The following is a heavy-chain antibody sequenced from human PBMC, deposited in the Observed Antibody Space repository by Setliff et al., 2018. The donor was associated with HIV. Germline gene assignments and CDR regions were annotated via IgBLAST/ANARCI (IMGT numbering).Heavy chain of an antibody. CDR1: GGSLSSGSHY. Sequence: SETLSLTCSVSGGSLSSGSHYCTWLRQAAGKGLEWIGHFYTSGTTNYNPSLESRVTISADTSKNQFSLNLSSVTAAETAVYYCARVGYHGSGRYSFDYWGQGTLVTVSS. D-gene: IGHD3-10*01. J-gene: IGHJ4*02. CDR3: ARVGYHGSGRYSFDY. V-gene: IGHV4-61*09. CDR2: FYTSGTT.